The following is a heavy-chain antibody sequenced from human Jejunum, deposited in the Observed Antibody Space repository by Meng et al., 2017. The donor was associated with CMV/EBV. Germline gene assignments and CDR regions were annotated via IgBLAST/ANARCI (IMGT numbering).Heavy chain of an antibody. CDR1: GYTFPGYY. J-gene: IGHJ5*02. V-gene: IGHV1-2*06. CDR3: AHQAVAGTRGWFDP. CDR2: INSNSGGT. D-gene: IGHD6-19*01. Sequence: QVQLVQSWAEVKKPGASVKVSCKASGYTFPGYYMHWVRQAPGQGLEWMGRINSNSGGTNYAQKFQGRVTMTRDTSISTAYMELSSLRSDDTAVYYCAHQAVAGTRGWFDPWGQGTLVTVSS.